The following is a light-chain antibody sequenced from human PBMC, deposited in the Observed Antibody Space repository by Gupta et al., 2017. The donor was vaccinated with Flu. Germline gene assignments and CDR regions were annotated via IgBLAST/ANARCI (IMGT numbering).Light chain of an antibody. J-gene: IGLJ1*01. Sequence: QSALTQPPSVSETPGQRVTIACSGTNSNIGRRTVSWYQHLPGTAPKPLIYRNVQRASGVPVRVSGSTSGSSASLAISGHQSEDEAHYYCAAWDDSLNGLVFGRGTKVTVL. CDR1: NSNIGRRT. V-gene: IGLV1-44*01. CDR2: RNV. CDR3: AAWDDSLNGLV.